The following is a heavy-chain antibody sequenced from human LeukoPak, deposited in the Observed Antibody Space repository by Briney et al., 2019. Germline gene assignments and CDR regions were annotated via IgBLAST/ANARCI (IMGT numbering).Heavy chain of an antibody. V-gene: IGHV3-48*02. CDR3: ARGETARVDY. CDR1: GFTFSTYN. J-gene: IGHJ4*02. Sequence: GGSLRLSCAASGFTFSTYNMNWVRQAPGKGLEWLSYISSGSSTIYYADSVEGRFAISRDNAKNSLYLQMNSLRDEDTAVYYCARGETARVDYWGQGILVTVSS. CDR2: ISSGSSTI. D-gene: IGHD3-16*01.